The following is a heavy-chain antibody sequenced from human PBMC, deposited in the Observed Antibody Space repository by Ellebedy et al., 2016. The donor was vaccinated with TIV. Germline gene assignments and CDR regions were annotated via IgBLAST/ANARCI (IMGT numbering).Heavy chain of an antibody. Sequence: ASVKVSCXVSGYTLTELSMHWVRQAPGQGLEWMGWINPNSGGTNYAQKFQGRVTMTRDTSISTAYMELSRLRSDDTAVYYCARAREGYCSSTSCYSSRFWFDPWGQGTLVTVSS. V-gene: IGHV1-2*02. CDR1: GYTLTELS. CDR3: ARAREGYCSSTSCYSSRFWFDP. D-gene: IGHD2-2*02. CDR2: INPNSGGT. J-gene: IGHJ5*02.